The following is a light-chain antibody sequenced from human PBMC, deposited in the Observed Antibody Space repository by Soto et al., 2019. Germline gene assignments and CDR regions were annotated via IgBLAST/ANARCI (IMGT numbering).Light chain of an antibody. CDR3: AAWDDSLNGPV. Sequence: QSALTQPPSASGTPGQRVTISCSGSSSNIGSKTVNWYQQLPGTAPKLLIYNNNQRPSGVPDRFSGSKSGTSASLAISGLQSEDEAEYYCAAWDDSLNGPVFGGGTKLTVL. V-gene: IGLV1-44*01. CDR1: SSNIGSKT. J-gene: IGLJ3*02. CDR2: NNN.